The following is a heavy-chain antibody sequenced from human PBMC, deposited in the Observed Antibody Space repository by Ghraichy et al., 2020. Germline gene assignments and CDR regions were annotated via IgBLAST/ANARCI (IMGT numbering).Heavy chain of an antibody. CDR2: IRGSGANT. Sequence: GESLNISCAASGFTFSSCAMSWVRQAPGKGLEWVSAIRGSGANTYYADSVKGRFTISRDNSKNPLYLQMNSRRAEDTTLYYCAKALNWGSVYYFYSMDVWGQGTTVTVSS. CDR1: GFTFSSCA. V-gene: IGHV3-23*01. CDR3: AKALNWGSVYYFYSMDV. J-gene: IGHJ6*02. D-gene: IGHD7-27*01.